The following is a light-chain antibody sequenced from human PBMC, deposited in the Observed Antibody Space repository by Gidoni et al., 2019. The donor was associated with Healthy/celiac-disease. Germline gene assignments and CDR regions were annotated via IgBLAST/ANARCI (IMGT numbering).Light chain of an antibody. V-gene: IGKV3-20*01. CDR3: QQYGSSSFT. Sequence: EIVLTQSPGTLSLSPGERATLSCRASLSVSSSYLAWYQQKPGQAPRLLIYGASSRAPGIPDRFSGSGSGTDFTLTISRLEPEDVAVYYCQQYGSSSFTFGPGTKVDIK. J-gene: IGKJ3*01. CDR1: LSVSSSY. CDR2: GAS.